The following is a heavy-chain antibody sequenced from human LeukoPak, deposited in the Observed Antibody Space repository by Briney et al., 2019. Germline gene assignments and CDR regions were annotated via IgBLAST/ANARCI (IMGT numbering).Heavy chain of an antibody. Sequence: ASVKVSCKASGYTFTINYIHWVRQAPGQGLEWMGMIYPRDGSTSYAQKFQGRVTVTRDTSTSTVHMELSGLRSEDTAVYYCARDQEGFDYWGQGTLVTVSS. CDR1: GYTFTINY. CDR3: ARDQEGFDY. V-gene: IGHV1-46*01. CDR2: IYPRDGST. J-gene: IGHJ4*02.